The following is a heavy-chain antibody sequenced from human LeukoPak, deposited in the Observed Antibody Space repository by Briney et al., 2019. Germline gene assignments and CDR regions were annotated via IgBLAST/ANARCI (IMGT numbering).Heavy chain of an antibody. Sequence: GGSLRLSCAASGFTFRSYWMHWVRQVPGEGLVWVSRINVDETTTVSADSVKGRFTISRDNAKNTVYLQMNNLRAEDTAVYYCARSQQGYSYGLNWGQGTLVTVSS. J-gene: IGHJ4*02. CDR2: INVDETTT. CDR3: ARSQQGYSYGLN. V-gene: IGHV3-74*01. D-gene: IGHD5-18*01. CDR1: GFTFRSYW.